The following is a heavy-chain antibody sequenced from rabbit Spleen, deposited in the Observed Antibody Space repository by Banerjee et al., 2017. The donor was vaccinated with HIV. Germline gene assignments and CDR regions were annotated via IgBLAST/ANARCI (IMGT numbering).Heavy chain of an antibody. CDR2: INAATAKP. V-gene: IGHV1S40*01. CDR3: ARDDDAGGSLYTRLDL. J-gene: IGHJ3*01. Sequence: MCWVRQAPGKGLEWIACINAATAKPVYATWAKGRFTISRTSSTTVTLRMTSLTAADTATYFCARDDDAGGSLYTRLDLWGQGTLVTVS. D-gene: IGHD4-2*01.